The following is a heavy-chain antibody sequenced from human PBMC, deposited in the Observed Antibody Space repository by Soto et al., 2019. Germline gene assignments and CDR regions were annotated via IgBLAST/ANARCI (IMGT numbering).Heavy chain of an antibody. Sequence: QVQLVQSGAEVRKPGSSVKVSCKASGGTFSNYAISWVRQAPGQGLEWMGGIIPIFGTAHHAQKFQGRVTFTADECTGTASLDLSSLRSEDTAVYYCARGSPTTEVITFFEYWGKGTLVTVSS. CDR3: ARGSPTTEVITFFEY. J-gene: IGHJ4*02. D-gene: IGHD1-26*01. CDR1: GGTFSNYA. CDR2: IIPIFGTA. V-gene: IGHV1-69*12.